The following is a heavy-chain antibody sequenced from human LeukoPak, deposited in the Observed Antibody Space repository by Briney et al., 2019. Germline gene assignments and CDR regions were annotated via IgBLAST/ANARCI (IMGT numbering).Heavy chain of an antibody. CDR1: GYSFTSYW. D-gene: IGHD6-13*01. CDR3: AGMGIAAADTFDY. CDR2: IYPGDSDT. Sequence: GESLKISCKGSGYSFTSYWIGWVRQMPGKGLEWMGIIYPGDSDTRYSPSFQDQVTISADKSISTAYLQWSSLKASDTAMYCCAGMGIAAADTFDYWGQGTLVTVSS. V-gene: IGHV5-51*01. J-gene: IGHJ4*02.